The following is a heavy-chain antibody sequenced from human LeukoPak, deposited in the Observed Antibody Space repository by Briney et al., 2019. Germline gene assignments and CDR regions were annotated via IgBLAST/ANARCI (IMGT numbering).Heavy chain of an antibody. CDR3: ARDRLSDYGDPWYFDY. V-gene: IGHV4-59*01. CDR2: IYYSGST. Sequence: SETLSLTCTVSGGSISSYYWSWIRQPPGKGLEWIGYIYYSGSTNYNPSLKSRVTMSVDTSKNQFSLKLSSVTAADTAVYYCARDRLSDYGDPWYFDYWGQGTLVTVSS. CDR1: GGSISSYY. D-gene: IGHD4-17*01. J-gene: IGHJ4*02.